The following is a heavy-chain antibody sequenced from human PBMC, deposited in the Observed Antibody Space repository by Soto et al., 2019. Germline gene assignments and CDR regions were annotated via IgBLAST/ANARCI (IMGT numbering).Heavy chain of an antibody. Sequence: SETLSLTCAVSSGSISSSNWWSWVRQPPGKGLEWIGEIYHSGSTNYNPSLKSRVTISVDKSKNQFSLKLSSVTAADTAVYYCARALTGSIPRYYYYMDVWGKGTTVTVSS. V-gene: IGHV4-4*02. J-gene: IGHJ6*03. CDR3: ARALTGSIPRYYYYMDV. CDR1: SGSISSSNW. CDR2: IYHSGST. D-gene: IGHD3-10*01.